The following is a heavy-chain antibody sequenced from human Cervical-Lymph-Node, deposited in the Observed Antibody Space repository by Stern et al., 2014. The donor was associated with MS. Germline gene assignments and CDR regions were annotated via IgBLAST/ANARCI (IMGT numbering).Heavy chain of an antibody. D-gene: IGHD6-13*01. CDR1: GFTFSSYN. CDR2: INSGRSTI. CDR3: ARDYLSGSSCS. J-gene: IGHJ5*02. Sequence: EVQLVESGGGLVQPGGSLRLSCVASGFTFSSYNMNWVRQAPGKGLEWISYINSGRSTIWYKDSVKGRFTTSRDNAQNSLYLQMNSLRAEDTAVYYCARDYLSGSSCSWGQGTLVTVSS. V-gene: IGHV3-48*01.